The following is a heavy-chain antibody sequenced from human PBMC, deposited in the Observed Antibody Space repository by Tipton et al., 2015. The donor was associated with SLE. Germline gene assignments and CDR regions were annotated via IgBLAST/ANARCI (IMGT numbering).Heavy chain of an antibody. CDR3: ARDITISGGPDAFDI. CDR1: GYTFTSYD. CDR2: MNPNSGNT. V-gene: IGHV1-8*01. Sequence: QSGPEVKKPGASVKVSCKASGYTFTSYDINWVRQATGQGLEWMGWMNPNSGNTGYAQKFQGRVTMTRNTSISTAYMELSSLRSEDTAVYCCARDITISGGPDAFDIWGQGTMVTVSS. J-gene: IGHJ3*02. D-gene: IGHD3-9*01.